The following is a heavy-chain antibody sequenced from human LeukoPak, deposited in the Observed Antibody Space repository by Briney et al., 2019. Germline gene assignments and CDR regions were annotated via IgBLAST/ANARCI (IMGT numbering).Heavy chain of an antibody. D-gene: IGHD2-2*01. CDR1: GFTFSSYA. CDR2: ISGSGGST. CDR3: AKLVDIVVVPAANFDY. Sequence: QPGGSLRLSCAASGFTFSSYAMSWVRQAPGKGLEWVSAISGSGGSTYYADSVKGRFTISRDNSKNTLYLQMNSLRAEDTAVYYCAKLVDIVVVPAANFDYWGQGTLVTVSS. J-gene: IGHJ4*02. V-gene: IGHV3-23*01.